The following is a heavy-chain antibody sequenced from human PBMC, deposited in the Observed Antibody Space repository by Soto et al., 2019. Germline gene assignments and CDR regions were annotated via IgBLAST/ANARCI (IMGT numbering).Heavy chain of an antibody. Sequence: PSETLSLTCTVSGGSISSGGYYWSWIRQHPGKGLEWIGYIYYSGSTYYNPSLKSRVTISVDTSKNQFSLKLSSVTAADTAVYYCARYITPTVTTKDVVYGMDVWGQGTTVTVSS. J-gene: IGHJ6*02. CDR2: IYYSGST. CDR3: ARYITPTVTTKDVVYGMDV. V-gene: IGHV4-31*03. D-gene: IGHD4-17*01. CDR1: GGSISSGGYY.